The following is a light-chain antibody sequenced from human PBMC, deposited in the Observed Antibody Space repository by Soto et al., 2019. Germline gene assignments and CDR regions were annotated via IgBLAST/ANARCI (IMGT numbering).Light chain of an antibody. CDR1: TSNIGAGYD. J-gene: IGLJ1*01. Sequence: QSVRTEPPSVSRAPGQRVTISCTGSTSNIGAGYDVHWYQQRPGTAPKLLIFGNINRPSGVPDRFSGSKSGTSASLAITGLQPEDEGDYYCQSYDSTLSARYVFGTGTKVTV. CDR3: QSYDSTLSARYV. V-gene: IGLV1-40*01. CDR2: GNI.